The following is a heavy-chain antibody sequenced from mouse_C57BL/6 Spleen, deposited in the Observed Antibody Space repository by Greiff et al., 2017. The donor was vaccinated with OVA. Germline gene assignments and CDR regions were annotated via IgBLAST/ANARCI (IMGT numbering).Heavy chain of an antibody. J-gene: IGHJ1*03. D-gene: IGHD1-1*01. CDR2: IYPGDGDT. V-gene: IGHV1-80*01. CDR1: GYAFSSYW. CDR3: AREGTTVGYFDV. Sequence: VQRVESGAELVKPGASVKISCKASGYAFSSYWMNWVKQRPGKGLEWIGQIYPGDGDTNYNGKFKGKATLTADKSSSTAYMQLSSLTSEDSAVYFCAREGTTVGYFDVWGTGTTVTVSS.